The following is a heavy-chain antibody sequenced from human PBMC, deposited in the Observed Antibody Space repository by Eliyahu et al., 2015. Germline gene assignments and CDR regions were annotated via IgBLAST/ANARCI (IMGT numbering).Heavy chain of an antibody. CDR1: GFTFSSXG. V-gene: IGHV3-30*18. CDR3: AKDFEVQGNYYYYGMDV. J-gene: IGHJ6*04. D-gene: IGHD3-10*01. Sequence: QVQLVESGGGVVQPGRSLRLSCAASGFTFSSXGMHWVRQAPGKGLEWVAVISYDGSNKYYADSVKGRFTISRDNSKNTLYLQMNSLRAEDTAVYYCAKDFEVQGNYYYYGMDVWGKGTTVTVSS. CDR2: ISYDGSNK.